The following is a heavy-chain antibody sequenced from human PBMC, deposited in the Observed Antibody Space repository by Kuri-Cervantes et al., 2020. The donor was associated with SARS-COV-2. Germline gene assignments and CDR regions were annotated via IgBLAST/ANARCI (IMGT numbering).Heavy chain of an antibody. CDR3: ARGDYGDYGDY. J-gene: IGHJ4*02. Sequence: GGSLRLSCAASRFSFSSYTLHWVRQAPGKGLECVAVISYDGSNKYYADSVKGRFTISRDNSKNTLYLQMDSLRAEDTAVYYCARGDYGDYGDYWGQGTLVTVSS. D-gene: IGHD4-17*01. CDR2: ISYDGSNK. V-gene: IGHV3-30-3*01. CDR1: RFSFSSYT.